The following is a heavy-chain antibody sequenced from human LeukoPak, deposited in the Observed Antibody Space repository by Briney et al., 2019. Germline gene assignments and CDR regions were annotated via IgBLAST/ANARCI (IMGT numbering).Heavy chain of an antibody. Sequence: GGSLRLSCAASGFTFSNYAMSWVRQAPGKGLEWVSAISGSGGSTYYADSVKGRFTISRDNSKNTLYVQMNSLRAEDTAVYYCARAFDGYDFGYFDYWGQGTLVPVPS. D-gene: IGHD5-12*01. V-gene: IGHV3-23*01. J-gene: IGHJ4*02. CDR1: GFTFSNYA. CDR3: ARAFDGYDFGYFDY. CDR2: ISGSGGST.